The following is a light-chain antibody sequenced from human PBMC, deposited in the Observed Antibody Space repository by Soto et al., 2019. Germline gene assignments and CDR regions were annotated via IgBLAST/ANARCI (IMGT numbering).Light chain of an antibody. V-gene: IGKV3-20*01. Sequence: EIVLTQSPGTLSLSPGERATLSFRASQSVSSSCLAWYQQKPGQAPRLLIYGASSRATGIPDRFSGSGSGTDFTLTISRLEPEDFAVYYCQHQGTFGQGTKVDIK. CDR2: GAS. J-gene: IGKJ1*01. CDR1: QSVSSSC. CDR3: QHQGT.